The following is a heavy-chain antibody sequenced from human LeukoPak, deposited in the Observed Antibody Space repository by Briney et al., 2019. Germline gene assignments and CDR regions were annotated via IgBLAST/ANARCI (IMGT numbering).Heavy chain of an antibody. Sequence: GGSLRLSCAASGFTFRSYDMHWVRQTPGRGLEWVSAISGSGGSTYYADSVKGRFTISRDNSKNTLYLQMNSLRAEDTAVYYCAKDLFVVVPAAADYWGQGTLVTVSS. CDR1: GFTFRSYD. D-gene: IGHD2-2*01. CDR3: AKDLFVVVPAAADY. CDR2: ISGSGGST. J-gene: IGHJ4*02. V-gene: IGHV3-23*01.